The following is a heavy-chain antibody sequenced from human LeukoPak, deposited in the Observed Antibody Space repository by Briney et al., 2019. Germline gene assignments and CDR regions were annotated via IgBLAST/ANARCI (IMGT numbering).Heavy chain of an antibody. CDR3: AKGSSGSRPYYFEY. Sequence: GGSLRLSCAASGFTFSSYAMSWVRQAPGEGLEWVSAITDSGGSTYYSDSVKGRFTISRDNSKNTLYLQMNTLRAEDTAIYYCAKGSSGSRPYYFEYWGEGTLVTVSS. V-gene: IGHV3-23*01. D-gene: IGHD3-22*01. CDR2: ITDSGGST. J-gene: IGHJ4*02. CDR1: GFTFSSYA.